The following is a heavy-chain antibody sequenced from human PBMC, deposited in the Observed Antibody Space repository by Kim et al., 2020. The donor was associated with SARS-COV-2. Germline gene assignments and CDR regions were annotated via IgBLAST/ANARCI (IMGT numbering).Heavy chain of an antibody. J-gene: IGHJ5*02. CDR2: IYYSGST. Sequence: SETLSLTCTVSGGSISSSSYYWGWIRQPPGKGLEWIGSIYYSGSTYYNPSLKSRVTISVDTSKNQFSLKLSSVTAADTAVYYCATSSRGQLLCPTFDPWGQGTLVTVSS. V-gene: IGHV4-39*01. CDR3: ATSSRGQLLCPTFDP. D-gene: IGHD2-2*01. CDR1: GGSISSSSYY.